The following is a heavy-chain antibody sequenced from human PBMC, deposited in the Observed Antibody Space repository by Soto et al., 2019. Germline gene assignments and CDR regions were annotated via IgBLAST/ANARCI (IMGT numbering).Heavy chain of an antibody. D-gene: IGHD2-15*01. V-gene: IGHV2-5*02. CDR1: GFSLSTSGVG. Sequence: QITLKESGPPLVKPTQTLTLTCTFSGFSLSTSGVGVAWIRQPPGKALEWLALIYWDDDKRYRPSLESRLTXTXDTSKNQVVLTMTNMDSVDTATYYCAYLPCSGGSCYWFSFSGMDVWGXGXXVTVSS. CDR3: AYLPCSGGSCYWFSFSGMDV. J-gene: IGHJ6*02. CDR2: IYWDDDK.